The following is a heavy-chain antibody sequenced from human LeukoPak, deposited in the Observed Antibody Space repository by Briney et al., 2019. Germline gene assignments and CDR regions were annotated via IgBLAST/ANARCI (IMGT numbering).Heavy chain of an antibody. CDR2: IYYSGST. V-gene: IGHV4-34*01. D-gene: IGHD2-2*02. Sequence: SETLSLTCAVYGGPFSGYYWSWIRQPPGKGLEWIGSIYYSGSTYYNPSLKSRVTISVDTSNNQFSPKLSSVTAADTAVYYCARRRFVVVPAAIPLDWGQGTLVTVSS. CDR3: ARRRFVVVPAAIPLD. CDR1: GGPFSGYY. J-gene: IGHJ4*02.